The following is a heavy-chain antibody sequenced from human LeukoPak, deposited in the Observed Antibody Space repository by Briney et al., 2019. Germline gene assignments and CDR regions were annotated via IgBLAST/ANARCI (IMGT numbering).Heavy chain of an antibody. CDR1: GFTFSSYS. J-gene: IGHJ4*02. CDR3: ARAKLELREYFDY. CDR2: ISSSSSYI. V-gene: IGHV3-21*01. D-gene: IGHD1-7*01. Sequence: SGGSLRLSCAASGFTFSSYSMNWVRQAPGKGLEWVSSISSSSSYIYCADSVKGRFTISRDNAKNSLYLQMNSLRAEDTAVYYCARAKLELREYFDYWGQGTLVTVSS.